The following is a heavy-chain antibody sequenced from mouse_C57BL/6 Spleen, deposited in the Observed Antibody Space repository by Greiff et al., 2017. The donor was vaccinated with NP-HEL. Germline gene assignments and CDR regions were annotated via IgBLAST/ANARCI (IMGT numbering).Heavy chain of an antibody. V-gene: IGHV3-6*01. Sequence: EVQLQQSGPGLVKPSQSLSLTCSVTGYSITSGYYWNWIRQFPGNKLEWMGYISYDGSNNYNPSLKNRISITRDTSKNQFFLKLNSVTTEDTATYYCARSYYGNYLFAYWGQGTLVTVST. CDR3: ARSYYGNYLFAY. CDR2: ISYDGSN. CDR1: GYSITSGYY. D-gene: IGHD2-1*01. J-gene: IGHJ3*01.